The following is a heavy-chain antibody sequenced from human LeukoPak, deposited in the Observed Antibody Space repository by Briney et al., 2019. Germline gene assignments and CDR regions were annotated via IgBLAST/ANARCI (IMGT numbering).Heavy chain of an antibody. CDR1: GFTFDDYA. CDR2: ISSSSSYI. CDR3: ARDNWNDDHFDY. V-gene: IGHV3-21*01. D-gene: IGHD1-20*01. J-gene: IGHJ4*02. Sequence: GGSLRLSCAASGFTFDDYAMHWVRQAPGKGLEWVSSISSSSSYIYYADSVKGRFTISRDNAKNSLYLQMNSLRAEDTAVYYCARDNWNDDHFDYWGQGTLVTVSS.